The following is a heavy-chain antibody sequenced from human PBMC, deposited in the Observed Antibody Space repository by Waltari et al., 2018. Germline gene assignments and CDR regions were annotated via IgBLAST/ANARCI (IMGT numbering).Heavy chain of an antibody. CDR2: SIPIFGTA. V-gene: IGHV1-69*12. CDR1: GGPSSRYS. Sequence: QVQLVQSGAEVKKPGSSVKVSCKASGGPSSRYSIRWVRQAPGQGLEWMGGSIPIFGTANYAQKFQGRVTITADESTSTAYMELSSLRSEDTAVYYCARALYSSSWYAEEYWGQGTLVTVSS. J-gene: IGHJ4*02. D-gene: IGHD6-13*01. CDR3: ARALYSSSWYAEEY.